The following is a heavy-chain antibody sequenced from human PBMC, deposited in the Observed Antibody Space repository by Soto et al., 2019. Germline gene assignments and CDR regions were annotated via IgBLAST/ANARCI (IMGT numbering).Heavy chain of an antibody. J-gene: IGHJ4*02. CDR3: ARGITIFGGVIGLHY. CDR1: GGTFSSYA. V-gene: IGHV1-69*13. D-gene: IGHD3-3*01. CDR2: IIPIFGTA. Sequence: SVKVSCKASGGTFSSYAISWVRQAPGQGLEWMGGIIPIFGTANYAQKFQGRVTITADESTSTAYMELSSLRSEDTAVYYCARGITIFGGVIGLHYWGQGTLVTVSS.